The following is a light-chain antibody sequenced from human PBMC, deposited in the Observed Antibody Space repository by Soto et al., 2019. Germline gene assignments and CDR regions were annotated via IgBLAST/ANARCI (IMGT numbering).Light chain of an antibody. V-gene: IGLV2-11*01. CDR3: CSYAGTYSVI. CDR1: SSDIGGYNY. J-gene: IGLJ2*01. Sequence: QSALTQTRSVSGSPGQSVTISCTGTSSDIGGYNYVSWYKHHPGKAPKLMIYDVTRRPAGVPDRFSGSKSGNTASLTISGLQAEDEGDYYCCSYAGTYSVIFGGGTKVTVL. CDR2: DVT.